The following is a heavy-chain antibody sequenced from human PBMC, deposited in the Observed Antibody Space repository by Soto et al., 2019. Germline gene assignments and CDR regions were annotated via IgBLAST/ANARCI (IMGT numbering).Heavy chain of an antibody. Sequence: QITLKESGPTLVKPTQTLTLTCTFSGFSLNTRGVGVGWIRQPPGKALEWLALIYWDDDKRYSPSMKSRLTITKHTSKNQLVLTMTNMDPLNTATYYRARDSSGYYGFDYWGQGTLVTVSS. CDR3: ARDSSGYYGFDY. D-gene: IGHD3-22*01. CDR1: GFSLNTRGVG. V-gene: IGHV2-5*02. CDR2: IYWDDDK. J-gene: IGHJ4*02.